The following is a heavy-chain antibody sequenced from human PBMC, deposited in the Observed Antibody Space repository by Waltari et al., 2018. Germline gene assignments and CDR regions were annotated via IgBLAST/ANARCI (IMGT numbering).Heavy chain of an antibody. CDR1: GFTFSDHY. V-gene: IGHV3-72*01. D-gene: IGHD2-2*01. CDR2: TRNKANSYNT. J-gene: IGHJ6*02. Sequence: EVQLVESGGGLVQPGGSLRLSCAASGFTFSDHYMDWVRQAPGKGLEWVGRTRNKANSYNTEEAASVKGRVTISRDDSKNSLYLQMNSLKTEDTAVYYCCTHFNGMDVWGQGTTVTVSS. CDR3: CTHFNGMDV.